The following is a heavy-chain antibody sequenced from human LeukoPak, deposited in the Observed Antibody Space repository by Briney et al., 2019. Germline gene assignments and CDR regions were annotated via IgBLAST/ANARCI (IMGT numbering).Heavy chain of an antibody. CDR1: GGSINSYY. CDR3: AGGWGWYYDSSGYYYALGY. J-gene: IGHJ4*02. D-gene: IGHD3-22*01. V-gene: IGHV4-59*08. Sequence: SETLSLTCTVSGGSINSYYWSWIRQPPGKGLEWIGYIYYSGSTNYNPSLKSRVTISVDTSKNQFSLKLSSVTAADTAVYYCAGGWGWYYDSSGYYYALGYWGQGTLVTVSS. CDR2: IYYSGST.